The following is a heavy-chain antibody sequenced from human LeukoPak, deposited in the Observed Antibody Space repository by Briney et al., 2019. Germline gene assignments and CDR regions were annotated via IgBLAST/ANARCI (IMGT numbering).Heavy chain of an antibody. Sequence: SETLSLTCTVSGGSISNHYWSWIRQPPGKGLEWIGFIYATGRTDYNPSFTSRATVSVDMPKNQFSLKLSSVTAADTAMYYCARYFEVAGRWYLDYWGQGTLVTVSS. V-gene: IGHV4-4*08. J-gene: IGHJ4*02. CDR1: GGSISNHY. D-gene: IGHD2-15*01. CDR2: IYATGRT. CDR3: ARYFEVAGRWYLDY.